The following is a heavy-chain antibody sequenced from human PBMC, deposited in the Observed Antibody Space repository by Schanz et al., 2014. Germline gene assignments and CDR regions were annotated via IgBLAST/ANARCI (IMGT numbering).Heavy chain of an antibody. Sequence: VQLVESGGGLVKPGGSLRLSCTASGFPFSDYFMAWIRQPPGRGLEWVSYITYNGGTIYYADSVKGRFTISRDNAKNSLYLEMNSLGAEDAAVYYCAKGRFGELSAFDIWGQGTMVTVSS. CDR1: GFPFSDYF. D-gene: IGHD3-10*01. V-gene: IGHV3-11*01. CDR3: AKGRFGELSAFDI. CDR2: ITYNGGTI. J-gene: IGHJ3*02.